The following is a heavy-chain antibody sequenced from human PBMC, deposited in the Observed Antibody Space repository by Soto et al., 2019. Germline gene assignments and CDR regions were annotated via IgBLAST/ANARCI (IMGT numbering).Heavy chain of an antibody. CDR3: AITIGGASLVGGRSYGMDV. CDR1: GSTFSSYA. J-gene: IGHJ6*02. V-gene: IGHV1-69*01. D-gene: IGHD1-26*01. Sequence: QVQLVQSGAEVKKPGSSVKFSCKASGSTFSSYAISWVRQAPGQGHELMGGIIPIFGTANYAQKFQCRVTITADESTSTAYMELSSLRSEDTAVYYCAITIGGASLVGGRSYGMDVWAQGTTVTFSS. CDR2: IIPIFGTA.